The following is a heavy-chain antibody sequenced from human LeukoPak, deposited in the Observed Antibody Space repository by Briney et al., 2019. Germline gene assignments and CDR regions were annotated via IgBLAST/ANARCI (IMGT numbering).Heavy chain of an antibody. D-gene: IGHD3-10*01. Sequence: ASVKVSCKASGYTFTDYYMHWVRQAPGQGLEWMGWINSNSGGTNYAQKFQGRVTMTRDTSISTAYMELSRLRSDDTAVYYCARRGAVTVSEYFQHWGQGTLVTGSS. V-gene: IGHV1-2*02. CDR3: ARRGAVTVSEYFQH. CDR2: INSNSGGT. CDR1: GYTFTDYY. J-gene: IGHJ1*01.